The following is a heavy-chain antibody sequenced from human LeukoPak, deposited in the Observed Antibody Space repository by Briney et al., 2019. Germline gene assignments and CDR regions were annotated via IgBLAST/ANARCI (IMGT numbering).Heavy chain of an antibody. CDR3: ARDRNTDFWSGYYTNYFDY. CDR2: IKQDGSEK. V-gene: IGHV3-7*01. CDR1: GFTFSTYW. Sequence: GGSLRLSCAGSGFTFSTYWMSWVRQAPGKGLEWVANIKQDGSEKYYVDTVKGRFTIPRDNAKNSLYLQMNSLRAEDTAVYYCARDRNTDFWSGYYTNYFDYWGQGTLVTVSS. D-gene: IGHD3-3*01. J-gene: IGHJ4*02.